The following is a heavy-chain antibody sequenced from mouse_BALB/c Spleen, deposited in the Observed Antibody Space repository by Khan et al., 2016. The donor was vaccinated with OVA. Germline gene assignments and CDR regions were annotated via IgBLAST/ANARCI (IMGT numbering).Heavy chain of an antibody. Sequence: EVKLMESGGDLVKPGGSLKLSCAASGFTFSVYSMSWVRQTPDKRLEWVATISSDGTYTYYPDSVKGRFTISRDNAKNTMFLQMISLKSEDTAMYYCASHLTGSFAYWGQGTLVTVSA. J-gene: IGHJ3*01. V-gene: IGHV5-6*01. CDR1: GFTFSVYS. CDR3: ASHLTGSFAY. CDR2: ISSDGTYT. D-gene: IGHD4-1*01.